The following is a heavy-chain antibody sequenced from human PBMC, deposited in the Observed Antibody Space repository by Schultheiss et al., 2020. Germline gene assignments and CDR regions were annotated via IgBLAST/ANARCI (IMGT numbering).Heavy chain of an antibody. CDR3: AREDSSGWYPRWGY. CDR1: GFTFSSYS. J-gene: IGHJ4*02. CDR2: ISSSSSYI. D-gene: IGHD6-19*01. V-gene: IGHV3-21*01. Sequence: GGSLRLSCAASGFTFSSYSMNWVRQAPGKGLEWVSSISSSSSYIYYADSVKGRFTISRDNAKNSLYLQMNSLRAEDTAVYYCAREDSSGWYPRWGYWGQGTLVTVSS.